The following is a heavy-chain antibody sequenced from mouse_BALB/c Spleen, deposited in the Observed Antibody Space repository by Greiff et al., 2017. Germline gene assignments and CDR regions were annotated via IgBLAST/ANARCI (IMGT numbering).Heavy chain of an antibody. CDR2: ISSGSSTI. Sequence: EVHLVESGGGLVQPGGSRKLSCAASGFTFSSFGMHWVRQAPEKGLEWVAYISSGSSTIYYADTVKGRFTISRDNPKNTLFLQMTSLRSEDTAMYYCARSGYYVHYFDYWGQGTTLTVSS. CDR1: GFTFSSFG. J-gene: IGHJ2*01. D-gene: IGHD2-3*01. CDR3: ARSGYYVHYFDY. V-gene: IGHV5-17*02.